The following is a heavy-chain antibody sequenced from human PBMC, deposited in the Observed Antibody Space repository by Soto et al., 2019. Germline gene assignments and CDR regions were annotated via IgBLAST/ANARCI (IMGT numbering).Heavy chain of an antibody. V-gene: IGHV1-69*01. D-gene: IGHD3-10*01. CDR2: IIPAFDRA. Sequence: QVQLEQSGAEVKKPGSSVKVSCKASGGTFSKNAISWVRQAPGQGLEWMGGIIPAFDRANYAQKFQGRVTITADESTSTAYMDLSSLRSEDTAVYYCARDTREITRVRGVIPYYVYHMDVWGQGTTVTVSS. CDR1: GGTFSKNA. J-gene: IGHJ6*02. CDR3: ARDTREITRVRGVIPYYVYHMDV.